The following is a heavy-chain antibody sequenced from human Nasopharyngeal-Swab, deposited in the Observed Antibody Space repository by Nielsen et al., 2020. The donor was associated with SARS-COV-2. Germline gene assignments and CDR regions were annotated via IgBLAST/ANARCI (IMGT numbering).Heavy chain of an antibody. V-gene: IGHV4-39*07. CDR2: IYYSGSA. J-gene: IGHJ6*02. CDR1: GGSLNSINYY. Sequence: SETLSLTCTVSGGSLNSINYYRGWIRQPPGKGLEWIGSIYYSGSAYYNPSLKSRVTISVDTSKNQFSLKLSSVTAADTAVYYCARNEFRSGYYGTAEYYGLDVWGQGTTVTVSS. CDR3: ARNEFRSGYYGTAEYYGLDV. D-gene: IGHD3-3*01.